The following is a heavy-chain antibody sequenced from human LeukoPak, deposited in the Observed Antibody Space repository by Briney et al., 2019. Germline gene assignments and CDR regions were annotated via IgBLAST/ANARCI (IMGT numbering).Heavy chain of an antibody. J-gene: IGHJ6*03. V-gene: IGHV3-48*04. CDR1: GFTFSSYA. CDR3: ARDQVKYPYYYYYMDV. D-gene: IGHD2-2*01. Sequence: GGSPRLSCAASGFTFSSYAMSWVRQAPGKGLEWVSYISGSGSTIYYVDSVRGRFTISRDNAKNSLYLQMDSLRADDTAVYYCARDQVKYPYYYYYMDVWVKGTTVTVSS. CDR2: ISGSGSTI.